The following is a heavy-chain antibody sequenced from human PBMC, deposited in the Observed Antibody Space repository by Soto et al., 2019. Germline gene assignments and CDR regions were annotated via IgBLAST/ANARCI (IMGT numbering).Heavy chain of an antibody. D-gene: IGHD2-15*01. CDR1: GYTFTSYA. CDR2: INAGNGNT. CDR3: AIDCFPIGIVVTNLPDY. J-gene: IGHJ4*02. Sequence: QVQLVKSGGEVKKPGASVKVSCKASGYTFTSYAMHWVRQAPGQRHEWMGRINAGNGNTKYSQKFQGRVTITRDTHASTAYMDLSSLRSEDTALYYCAIDCFPIGIVVTNLPDYRGQGTLVTVSS. V-gene: IGHV1-3*01.